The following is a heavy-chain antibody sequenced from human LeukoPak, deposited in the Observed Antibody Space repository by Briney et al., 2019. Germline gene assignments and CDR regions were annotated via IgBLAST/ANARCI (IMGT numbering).Heavy chain of an antibody. CDR1: GYTFTSYG. Sequence: SVKVSCKASGYTFTSYGISWVRQAPGQALEWMGWITPFNGNTNYAQKFQDRVTITRDRSMSTAYMELSSLRSEDTAMYYCALGIAVAEFDYWGQGTLVTVSS. CDR3: ALGIAVAEFDY. D-gene: IGHD6-19*01. V-gene: IGHV1-45*02. J-gene: IGHJ4*02. CDR2: ITPFNGNT.